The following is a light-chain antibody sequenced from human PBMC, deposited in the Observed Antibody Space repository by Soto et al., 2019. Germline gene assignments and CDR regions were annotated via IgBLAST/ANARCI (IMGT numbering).Light chain of an antibody. V-gene: IGKV3-20*01. Sequence: EIVLTQSPGTLSLSPGERATLSCRASQSVSSSYLAWYQQKPGQAPRLLIYGASSRATGIPDRFSGSGSGTDFTVTISRLEPEDFAVYYCQRYGSSPLYTFGQGNTLDIK. J-gene: IGKJ2*01. CDR3: QRYGSSPLYT. CDR1: QSVSSSY. CDR2: GAS.